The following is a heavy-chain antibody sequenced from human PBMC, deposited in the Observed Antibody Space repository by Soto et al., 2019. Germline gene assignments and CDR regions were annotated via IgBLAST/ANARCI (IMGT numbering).Heavy chain of an antibody. CDR2: LKQDGSEK. CDR3: ASLGPAARPFDY. V-gene: IGHV3-7*01. D-gene: IGHD6-6*01. Sequence: PGGSLRLSCAASGFTFSSYWMSWVRQAPGKGLEWVANLKQDGSEKYYVDSVKGRFTISRDNAKNSLYLQMNSLRAEGTAVYYCASLGPAARPFDYWGQGTLVTVSS. J-gene: IGHJ4*02. CDR1: GFTFSSYW.